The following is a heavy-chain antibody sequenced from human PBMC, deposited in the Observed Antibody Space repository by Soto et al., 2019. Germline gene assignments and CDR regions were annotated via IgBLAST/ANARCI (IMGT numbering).Heavy chain of an antibody. CDR1: GFTFSGSA. Sequence: EVQLVESGGGLVQPGGSLKLSCAASGFTFSGSAVHWVRQASGKGLEWVGRIRSKANNYATAYAASVQGRFTIFRDDLKNTAYRQMNSLNTEDTAVYYCTNPQVYYGMDVWGQGTTVTVSS. CDR2: IRSKANNYAT. V-gene: IGHV3-73*02. J-gene: IGHJ6*02. CDR3: TNPQVYYGMDV.